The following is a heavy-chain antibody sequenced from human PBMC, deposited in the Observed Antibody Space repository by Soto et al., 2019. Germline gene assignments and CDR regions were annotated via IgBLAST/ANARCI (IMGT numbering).Heavy chain of an antibody. CDR3: AKDPKSSSYWTPTY. V-gene: IGHV3-30*18. CDR2: ISYDGSNK. J-gene: IGHJ4*02. D-gene: IGHD6-13*01. Sequence: GGSLRLSCAASGFTFSSYGMHWVRQAPGKGLEWVAVISYDGSNKYYADSVKGRFTISRDNSKNTLYLQMNSLRAEDTAVYYCAKDPKSSSYWTPTYWGQGTLVTVSS. CDR1: GFTFSSYG.